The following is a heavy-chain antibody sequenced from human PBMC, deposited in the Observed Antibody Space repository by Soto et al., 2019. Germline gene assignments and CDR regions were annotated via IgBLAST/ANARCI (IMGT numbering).Heavy chain of an antibody. CDR2: IIPIFGTA. Sequence: QVQLVQSGPEVKKPGSTVKVSCTASGGTFSSYAISWVRQAPGQGLEWMGGIIPIFGTANYAQKFQGRVTITADESTSTAYMELSSLRSEDTAVYYCARLYSSGWHRGGYYYYGMDVCGQGTTVTVSS. CDR1: GGTFSSYA. D-gene: IGHD6-19*01. V-gene: IGHV1-69*01. CDR3: ARLYSSGWHRGGYYYYGMDV. J-gene: IGHJ6*02.